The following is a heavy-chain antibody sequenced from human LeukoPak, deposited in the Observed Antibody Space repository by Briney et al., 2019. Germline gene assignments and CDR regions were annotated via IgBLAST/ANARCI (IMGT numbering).Heavy chain of an antibody. Sequence: GGSLRLSCAASGFTVSSNYMSWVRQAPGKGLEWVSVIYSGGTTYYADSVKGRFTISRDNSKNTLHLQMNSLRAEDTAVYYCARILGLTLDYWGQGALVTVSS. CDR2: IYSGGTT. CDR3: ARILGLTLDY. V-gene: IGHV3-66*01. CDR1: GFTVSSNY. D-gene: IGHD1-14*01. J-gene: IGHJ4*02.